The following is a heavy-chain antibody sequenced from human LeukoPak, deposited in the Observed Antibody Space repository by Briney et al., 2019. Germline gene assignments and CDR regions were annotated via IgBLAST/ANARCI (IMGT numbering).Heavy chain of an antibody. CDR3: AKGHITPIDI. D-gene: IGHD1-14*01. J-gene: IGHJ3*02. CDR2: ISGSGDVT. CDR1: GFTFSSYV. V-gene: IGHV3-23*01. Sequence: GGSLRLSCALSGFTFSSYVMSWVRQAPGKGLEWVSTISGSGDVTHYADSVRGRFTISRDNSKNSLYLQMNSLRAEDTAVYYCAKGHITPIDIWGQGTMVTVSS.